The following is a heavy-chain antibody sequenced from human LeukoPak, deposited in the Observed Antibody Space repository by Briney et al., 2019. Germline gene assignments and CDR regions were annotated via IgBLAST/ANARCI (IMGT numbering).Heavy chain of an antibody. J-gene: IGHJ4*02. V-gene: IGHV3-30*02. CDR1: GFTFSSYG. D-gene: IGHD6-13*01. CDR3: AKDLLAAAATDY. Sequence: PGGSLRLSCAASGFTFSSYGMHWVRQAPGKGLEWVAFIRYDGSNKYYADSVKGRFTIFRDNSKNTLYLQMNSLRAEDTAVYYCAKDLLAAAATDYWGQGTLVTVSS. CDR2: IRYDGSNK.